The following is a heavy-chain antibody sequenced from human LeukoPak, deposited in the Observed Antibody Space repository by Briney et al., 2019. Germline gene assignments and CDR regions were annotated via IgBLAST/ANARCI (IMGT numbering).Heavy chain of an antibody. D-gene: IGHD3-10*01. CDR2: IRYDGSNK. J-gene: IGHJ4*02. Sequence: GGSLRLSCAASGFTFSSYGMHWVRQAPGKGLEWVAFIRYDGSNKYYADSVKGRFTISRDNSKNTLYLQMNSLRAEDTAVYYCARDPYPYGSGSQNDYWGQGTLVTVSS. V-gene: IGHV3-30*02. CDR3: ARDPYPYGSGSQNDY. CDR1: GFTFSSYG.